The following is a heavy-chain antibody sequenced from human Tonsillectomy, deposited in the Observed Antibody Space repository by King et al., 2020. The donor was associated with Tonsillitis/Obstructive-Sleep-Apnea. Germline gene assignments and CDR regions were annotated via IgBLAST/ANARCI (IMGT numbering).Heavy chain of an antibody. CDR2: IYHSGST. D-gene: IGHD2-15*01. V-gene: IGHV4-4*02. Sequence: QLQESGPGLVQSSGTLSLTCAVSGDSVSSDHWWSWVRRPPGKGLEWIGEIYHSGSTHYNPSLKSRVTISLDKSKNQFSLRLSSVTATDTAVYYCAREFCTTTGCSSAALDCWGQGTLVTVSS. J-gene: IGHJ4*02. CDR1: GDSVSSDHW. CDR3: AREFCTTTGCSSAALDC.